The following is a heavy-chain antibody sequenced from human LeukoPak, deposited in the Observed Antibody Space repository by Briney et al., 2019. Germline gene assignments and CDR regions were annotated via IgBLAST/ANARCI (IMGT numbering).Heavy chain of an antibody. V-gene: IGHV3-30*09. D-gene: IGHD3-3*01. Sequence: PGGSLRLSCATSGFTFSRYAMHWVRQAPGKGLEWVALISYDANIGSNKYYADSVKGRFAISRDNSKNTLYLQMNSLRAEGTAVYYCARDGGYDFWSGYYQDYWGQGTLVTVSS. CDR3: ARDGGYDFWSGYYQDY. CDR2: ISYDANIGSNK. CDR1: GFTFSRYA. J-gene: IGHJ4*02.